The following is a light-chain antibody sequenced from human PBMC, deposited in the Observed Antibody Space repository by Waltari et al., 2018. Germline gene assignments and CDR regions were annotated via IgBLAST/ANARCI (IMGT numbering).Light chain of an antibody. CDR2: GAS. CDR3: LQYNDWPPWT. CDR1: QSVTSN. J-gene: IGKJ1*01. Sequence: EIVMTQSPVTLSVSPGERATLSCRASQSVTSNLAWYQQKPGQAPRLLIFGASTRAADIPARFSGSGSGTEFTLTISSLQSEDFAVYYCLQYNDWPPWTFGQGTKVEI. V-gene: IGKV3-15*01.